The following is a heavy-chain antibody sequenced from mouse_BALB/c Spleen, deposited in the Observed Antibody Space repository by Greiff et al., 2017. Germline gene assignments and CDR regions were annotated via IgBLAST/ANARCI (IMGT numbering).Heavy chain of an antibody. V-gene: IGHV1S56*01. CDR1: GYTFTSYY. J-gene: IGHJ3*01. CDR2: IYPGNVNT. CDR3: ARNWDYGNYPAWFAY. D-gene: IGHD2-1*01. Sequence: QVQLQQSGPELVKPGASVRISCKASGYTFTSYYIHWVKQRPGQGLEWIGWIYPGNVNTKYNEKFKGKATLTADKSSSTAYMQLSSLTSEDSAVYFCARNWDYGNYPAWFAYWGQGTLVTVSA.